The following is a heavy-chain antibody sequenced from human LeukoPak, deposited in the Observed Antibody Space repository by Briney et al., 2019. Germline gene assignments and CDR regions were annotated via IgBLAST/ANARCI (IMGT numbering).Heavy chain of an antibody. CDR2: ISYDGSNK. Sequence: GRSLRLSCAAPGFTFSSYAMHWVRQAPGKGLEWVAVISYDGSNKYYADSVKGRFTISRDNSKNTLYLQMNSLRAEDTAVYYCARDNGDYYGSAWFDPWGQGTLVTVSS. CDR1: GFTFSSYA. V-gene: IGHV3-30*04. D-gene: IGHD3-10*01. J-gene: IGHJ5*02. CDR3: ARDNGDYYGSAWFDP.